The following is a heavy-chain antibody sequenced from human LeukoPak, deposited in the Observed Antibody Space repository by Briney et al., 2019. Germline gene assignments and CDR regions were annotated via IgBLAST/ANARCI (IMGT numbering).Heavy chain of an antibody. CDR3: ARGEWELGY. CDR1: GGSISSSSYY. V-gene: IGHV4-39*07. J-gene: IGHJ4*02. D-gene: IGHD1-26*01. Sequence: SETLSLTCTVSGGSISSSSYYWGWIRQPPGKGLEWIGEINHSGSTNYNPSLKSRVTISVDMSKNQFSLKLSSVTAADTAVYYCARGEWELGYWGQGTLITVSS. CDR2: INHSGST.